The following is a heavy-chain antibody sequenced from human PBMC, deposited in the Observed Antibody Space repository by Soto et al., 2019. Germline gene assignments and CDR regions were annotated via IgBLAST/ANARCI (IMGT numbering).Heavy chain of an antibody. CDR3: ARARARDISYYGLIHNWFDP. Sequence: GGSLRLSCAASGFTFSSYWMHWVRQAPGKGLVWVSRINSDGSSTSYADSVKGRFTISRDNAKNTLYLQMNSLRAEDTAVYYCARARARDISYYGLIHNWFDPWGQGTLVTVSS. CDR1: GFTFSSYW. J-gene: IGHJ5*02. V-gene: IGHV3-74*01. D-gene: IGHD3-10*01. CDR2: INSDGSST.